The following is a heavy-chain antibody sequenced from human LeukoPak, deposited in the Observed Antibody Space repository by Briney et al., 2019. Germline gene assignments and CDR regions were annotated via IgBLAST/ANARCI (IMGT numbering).Heavy chain of an antibody. Sequence: PGGSLRLSCAASGFTFSSYWMSWVRQAPGKGLEWVANIKQDGSEKYYVDSVKGRFTISRDNAKNSLYLQMNSLRAEDTAVYYCARDHTPGLYYFDYWGQGTLVTVSS. CDR2: IKQDGSEK. CDR3: ARDHTPGLYYFDY. V-gene: IGHV3-7*01. D-gene: IGHD3-22*01. CDR1: GFTFSSYW. J-gene: IGHJ4*02.